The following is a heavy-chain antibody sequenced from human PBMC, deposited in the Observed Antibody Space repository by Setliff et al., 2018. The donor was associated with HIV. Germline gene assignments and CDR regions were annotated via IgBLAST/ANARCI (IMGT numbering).Heavy chain of an antibody. CDR3: ARQAWHSGRNGYFVDY. CDR1: GYSITNGYY. CDR2: IYQTGSI. D-gene: IGHD2-15*01. V-gene: IGHV4-38-2*02. Sequence: LSLTCSVSGYSITNGYYWGWFRQSPGKGLEWIATIYQTGSIYYNPSLQNRVTLLLDMSKNQFSLKLSSVTAADTAVYYCARQAWHSGRNGYFVDYWGQGTLVTV. J-gene: IGHJ4*02.